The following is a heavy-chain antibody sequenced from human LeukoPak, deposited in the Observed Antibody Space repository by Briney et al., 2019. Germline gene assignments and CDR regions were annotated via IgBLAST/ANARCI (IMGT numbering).Heavy chain of an antibody. Sequence: GGSLRLSCTASGFTFGDYAMSWVRQAPGKGLEWVGFIRSKAYGGTTEYAAPVKGRFTISRDDSKSIAYLQMNSLKTEDTAVYYCTRDRGLAGYSGYDYGDYWGQGTLVTVSS. CDR2: IRSKAYGGTT. CDR1: GFTFGDYA. J-gene: IGHJ4*02. CDR3: TRDRGLAGYSGYDYGDY. V-gene: IGHV3-49*04. D-gene: IGHD5-12*01.